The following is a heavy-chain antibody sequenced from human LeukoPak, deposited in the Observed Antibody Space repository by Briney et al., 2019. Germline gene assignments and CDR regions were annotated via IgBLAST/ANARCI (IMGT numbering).Heavy chain of an antibody. D-gene: IGHD4-17*01. J-gene: IGHJ4*02. V-gene: IGHV4-39*01. Sequence: SETLSLTCTVSGVSISSSSYYWGWIRQPPGKGLEWIGSIYYSGSTYYNPSLKSRVTISVDTSKNQFSLKLSSVTAADTAVYYCARLTVTDYYFDYWGQGTLVTVSS. CDR1: GVSISSSSYY. CDR2: IYYSGST. CDR3: ARLTVTDYYFDY.